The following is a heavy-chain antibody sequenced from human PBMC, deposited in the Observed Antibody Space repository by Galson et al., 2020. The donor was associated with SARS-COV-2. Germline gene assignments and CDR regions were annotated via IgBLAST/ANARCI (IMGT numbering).Heavy chain of an antibody. Sequence: ASETLSLTCPVSGGSISTHNCFWGWLRQPPGKGLEWIGRIYYGRTTYYNPSLKSRLTLSMDPSKNQFSLKLSSVTAADTAMDYCSRDQGYGSSWCIVEPFDHWGQGTLVTVSS. D-gene: IGHD6-13*01. J-gene: IGHJ4*02. CDR2: IYYGRTT. CDR3: SRDQGYGSSWCIVEPFDH. V-gene: IGHV4-39*07. CDR1: GGSISTHNCF.